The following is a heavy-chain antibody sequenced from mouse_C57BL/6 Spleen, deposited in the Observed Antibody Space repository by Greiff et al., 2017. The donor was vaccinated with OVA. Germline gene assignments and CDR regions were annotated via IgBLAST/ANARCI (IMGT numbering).Heavy chain of an antibody. CDR1: GYTFTSYW. D-gene: IGHD2-3*01. CDR3: ARGKGYDGPFAY. Sequence: QVQLQQPGAELVMPGASVKLSCKASGYTFTSYWMHWVKQRPGQGLEWIGEIDPSDSYTNYNQKFKGKSTLTVDKSSSTAYMQLSSLTSEDSAVYYCARGKGYDGPFAYWGQGTLVTVSA. CDR2: IDPSDSYT. J-gene: IGHJ3*01. V-gene: IGHV1-69*01.